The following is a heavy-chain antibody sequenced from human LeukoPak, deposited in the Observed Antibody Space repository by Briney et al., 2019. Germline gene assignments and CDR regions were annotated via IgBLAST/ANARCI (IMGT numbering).Heavy chain of an antibody. J-gene: IGHJ3*02. CDR1: GGSISSYY. V-gene: IGHV4-59*12. CDR3: ARDQDSYAFDI. CDR2: IYYSGST. D-gene: IGHD2-15*01. Sequence: SETLSLTCTVSGGSISSYYWSWIRQPPGKGLEWIGYIYYSGSTYYNPSLKSRVTISVDRSKNQFSLKLSSVTAADTAVYYCARDQDSYAFDIWGQGTMVTVSS.